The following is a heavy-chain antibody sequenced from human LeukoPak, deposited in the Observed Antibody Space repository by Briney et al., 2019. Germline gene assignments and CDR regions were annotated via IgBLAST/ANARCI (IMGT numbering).Heavy chain of an antibody. D-gene: IGHD5-12*01. V-gene: IGHV4-38-2*02. CDR3: TRAEDVDIYYMDV. CDR1: GYSISIDYY. J-gene: IGHJ6*03. Sequence: SETLSLTCTVSGYSISIDYYWGWIRQPPGKGLEWIGTIYHSGSAYYNPSLKSRVTISVDTSKNQFSLNLRSVTAADTAVYYCTRAEDVDIYYMDVWGKGTTVTVSS. CDR2: IYHSGSA.